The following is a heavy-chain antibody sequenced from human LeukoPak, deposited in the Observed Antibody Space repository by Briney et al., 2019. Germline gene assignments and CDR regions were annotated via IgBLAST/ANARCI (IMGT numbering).Heavy chain of an antibody. CDR3: ARLRIDSSGWYYFDY. CDR2: IYPGDSDT. D-gene: IGHD6-19*01. V-gene: IGHV5-51*01. Sequence: GESLQISCQGSGYRFTSYWIGWVRPMPGKGLGWMGIIYPGDSDTRYSPSFQGQVTISAGKSISTAYLQWSSLKGSDTAMYYCARLRIDSSGWYYFDYWGQGTLVTVSS. J-gene: IGHJ4*02. CDR1: GYRFTSYW.